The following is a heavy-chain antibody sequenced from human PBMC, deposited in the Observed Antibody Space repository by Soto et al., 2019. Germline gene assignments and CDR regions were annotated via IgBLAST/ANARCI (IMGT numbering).Heavy chain of an antibody. J-gene: IGHJ1*01. CDR1: GGSITNFY. V-gene: IGHV4-4*07. Sequence: QVLLQEPGPRLVKPSETLSLTCTVAGGSITNFYWSWVRQPAGKGLEWIGRIYSSGTTNYNPSLKSRVNMSVDTSTDQFSLKLTSVTAADTAVYFCASGPFCGGDCYFCVWGQGTQVTVAS. CDR2: IYSSGTT. CDR3: ASGPFCGGDCYFCV. D-gene: IGHD2-21*02.